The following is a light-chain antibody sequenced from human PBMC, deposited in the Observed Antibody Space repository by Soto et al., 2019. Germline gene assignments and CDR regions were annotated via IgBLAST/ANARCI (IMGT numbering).Light chain of an antibody. Sequence: IVLTQSPGTLSLSPGERATLSCRASQSVSSSYLAWYQQKPGQAPRLLIYGASGRATGIPDRFSGSGSGTDFTLTISRLEPEDFAVYYCQQYGSSSITFGQGTRLEI. CDR1: QSVSSSY. J-gene: IGKJ5*01. CDR3: QQYGSSSIT. V-gene: IGKV3-20*01. CDR2: GAS.